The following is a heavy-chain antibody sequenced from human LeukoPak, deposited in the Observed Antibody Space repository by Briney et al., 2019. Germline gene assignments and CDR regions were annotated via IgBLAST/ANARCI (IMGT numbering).Heavy chain of an antibody. V-gene: IGHV4-59*01. CDR1: GGSITSYH. Sequence: SETLSLTCTVSGGSITSYHYSWIRQPPGKGLEWIGYIYYSGSTNYTPSLKSRVTISVDTSKNQFSLKLSSVTATDTAVYYCARGGSGTYYHYWGQGTLVTVSS. CDR3: ARGGSGTYYHY. D-gene: IGHD1-26*01. CDR2: IYYSGST. J-gene: IGHJ4*02.